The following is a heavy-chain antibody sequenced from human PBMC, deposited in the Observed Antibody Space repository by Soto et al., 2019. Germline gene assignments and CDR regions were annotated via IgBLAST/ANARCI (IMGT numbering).Heavy chain of an antibody. V-gene: IGHV3-23*01. CDR1: GFTFSSYA. CDR2: ISGSGGTT. Sequence: EVQLLESGGGLVQPGGSLRLSCTGSGFTFSSYAMNWVRQAPGKGLECVSTISGSGGTTYYADSVKGRFTISRDNSKNTHYLQMSSLRAEATAVYYCAKNGRAAAMYNWFDPWGQGTLVTVSS. CDR3: AKNGRAAAMYNWFDP. J-gene: IGHJ5*02. D-gene: IGHD6-13*01.